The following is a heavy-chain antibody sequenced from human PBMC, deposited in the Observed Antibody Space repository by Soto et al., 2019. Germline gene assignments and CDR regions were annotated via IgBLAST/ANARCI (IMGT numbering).Heavy chain of an antibody. CDR2: IYYSGST. V-gene: IGHV4-39*01. CDR3: ARPRYYYGSGSYYDY. Sequence: SETLSLTCTVSGGSISSSSYYWGWIRQPPGKGLEWIGSIYYSGSTYYNPSLKSRVTISVDTSKNQFSLKLSSVTAADTAEYYCARPRYYYGSGSYYDYWGQGTLVTVSS. D-gene: IGHD3-10*01. CDR1: GGSISSSSYY. J-gene: IGHJ4*02.